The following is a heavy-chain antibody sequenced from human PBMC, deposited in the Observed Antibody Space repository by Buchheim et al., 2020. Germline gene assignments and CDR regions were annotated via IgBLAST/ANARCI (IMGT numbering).Heavy chain of an antibody. CDR3: ARDVYYDSSGYYYERNRLRWFDP. D-gene: IGHD3-22*01. Sequence: QVQLVQSGAEVKKPGSSVKVSCKASGGTFSSYAISWVRQAPGQGLEWMGGIIPIFGTANYAQKFQGRVTITADESTSTAYMELSSLRSEDTAVYYCARDVYYDSSGYYYERNRLRWFDPWGQGTL. V-gene: IGHV1-69*01. CDR2: IIPIFGTA. CDR1: GGTFSSYA. J-gene: IGHJ5*02.